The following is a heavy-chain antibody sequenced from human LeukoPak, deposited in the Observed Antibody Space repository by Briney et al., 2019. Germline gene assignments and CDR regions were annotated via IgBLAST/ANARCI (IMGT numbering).Heavy chain of an antibody. CDR3: ATKRGYSGPVILDY. CDR2: FDPEDGET. D-gene: IGHD5-12*01. Sequence: ASVKVSCKVSGYTLTELSMHWVRQAPGKGLEWMGGFDPEDGETIYAQKFQGRVTMTEDTSTDTAYMELSSLRSEDTAVYYCATKRGYSGPVILDYWGQGTLVTVSS. V-gene: IGHV1-24*01. CDR1: GYTLTELS. J-gene: IGHJ4*02.